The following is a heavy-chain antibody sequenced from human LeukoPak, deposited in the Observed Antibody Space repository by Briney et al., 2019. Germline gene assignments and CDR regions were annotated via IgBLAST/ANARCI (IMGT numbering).Heavy chain of an antibody. J-gene: IGHJ4*02. Sequence: AGASLKISCKGSGYTFTSYWIGWVRQMPGKGLEWMGIIYPGDSESKYNPSLQGQVTISADKSISTAYLQWSSLKASDTAIYYCARIEGSTFDYWGQGTLVTVSS. CDR2: IYPGDSES. CDR1: GYTFTSYW. V-gene: IGHV5-51*01. CDR3: ARIEGSTFDY.